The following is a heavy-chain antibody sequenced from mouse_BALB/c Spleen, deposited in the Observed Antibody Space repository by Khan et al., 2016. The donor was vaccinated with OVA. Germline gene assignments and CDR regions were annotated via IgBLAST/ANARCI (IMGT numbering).Heavy chain of an antibody. CDR1: GYTFTSYW. CDR2: TNPTNGRT. V-gene: IGHV1S81*02. Sequence: QVQLKQSGAELVKAGASVKMSCKASGYTFTSYWMHWVKQRLGQGLEWFAETNPTNGRTYYNEKFTSKVTLTVDKSSSTAYMLLSGPTFEDSAVYYWAGIKKIVATYFDYWGQGTTLTVSS. J-gene: IGHJ2*01. CDR3: AGIKKIVATYFDY. D-gene: IGHD1-1*01.